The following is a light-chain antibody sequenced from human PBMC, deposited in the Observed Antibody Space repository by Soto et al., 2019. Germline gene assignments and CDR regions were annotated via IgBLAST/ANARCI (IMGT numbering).Light chain of an antibody. CDR2: EVN. Sequence: QSALTQPASVSGSPGQSITVSCTGTSSDIGGYNYVSWYQHHPGKAPQLIIYEVNLRPSGVSDRFSASKSGDTASLTISGLQAGDEADYYCCSYAGSYSLVFGGGTKLTVL. V-gene: IGLV2-14*01. J-gene: IGLJ2*01. CDR1: SSDIGGYNY. CDR3: CSYAGSYSLV.